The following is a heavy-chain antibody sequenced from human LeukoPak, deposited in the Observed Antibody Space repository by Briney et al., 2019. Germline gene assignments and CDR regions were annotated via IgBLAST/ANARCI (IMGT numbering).Heavy chain of an antibody. V-gene: IGHV3-30*03. CDR1: GFSFRSYG. J-gene: IGHJ4*02. CDR2: ISSDEINE. Sequence: GGSLRLSCAASGFSFRSYGMHWVRQAPGKGLEWVAVISSDEINEYYADSVKGRFTISRDNAKNSLYLQMNSLRAEDTAVYYCASRSVDYYDSSGYPFDYWGQGTLVTVSS. D-gene: IGHD3-22*01. CDR3: ASRSVDYYDSSGYPFDY.